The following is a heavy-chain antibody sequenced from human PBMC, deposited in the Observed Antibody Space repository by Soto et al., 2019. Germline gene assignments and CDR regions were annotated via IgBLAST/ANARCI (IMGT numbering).Heavy chain of an antibody. CDR2: ISYDGSNK. D-gene: IGHD6-19*01. V-gene: IGHV3-30*18. CDR1: GFSFSSCG. CDR3: AKDPGYSSGWYSVDY. J-gene: IGHJ4*02. Sequence: QVQLVESGGGVVQPGRSLRLSCAASGFSFSSCGIHWVRQAPGKGLEWVALISYDGSNKYYADSVKGRFTISRDNSKKTLNLQMNSLRTEDTAVYYCAKDPGYSSGWYSVDYWGQGTLVTVSS.